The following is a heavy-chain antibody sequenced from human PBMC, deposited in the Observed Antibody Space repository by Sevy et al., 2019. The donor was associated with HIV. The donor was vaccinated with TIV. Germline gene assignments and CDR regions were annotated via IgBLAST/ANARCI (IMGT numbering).Heavy chain of an antibody. V-gene: IGHV4-4*07. CDR1: GPSLTTSY. Sequence: SETLSHTCTVSGPSLTTSYWTWIRQPAGKGPEWIGRLSSTGKPNSNPSLRSRVTLSRDMSKNQFFLRLTSVTAADTAIYYCARLRYSWFDPWGQGTLVTVSS. CDR2: LSSTGKP. CDR3: ARLRYSWFDP. J-gene: IGHJ5*02. D-gene: IGHD1-26*01.